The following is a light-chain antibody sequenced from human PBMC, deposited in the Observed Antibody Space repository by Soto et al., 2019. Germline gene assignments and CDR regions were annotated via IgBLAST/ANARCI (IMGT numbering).Light chain of an antibody. CDR2: LGS. J-gene: IGKJ4*01. CDR3: MQALQTPH. Sequence: DIVITQSPLSLSVTPGEPASISCRSSQSLLHSNGYNYLDWYLQKPGQSPQLLIYLGSNRSSGVPDRFSGSGSGTDFTLKISRVEAEDVGVYYCMQALQTPHFGGGTKVDIK. CDR1: QSLLHSNGYNY. V-gene: IGKV2-28*01.